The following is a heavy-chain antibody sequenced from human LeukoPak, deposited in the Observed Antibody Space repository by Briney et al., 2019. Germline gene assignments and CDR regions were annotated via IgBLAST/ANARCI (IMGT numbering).Heavy chain of an antibody. CDR3: AREVSVPSGGACGGACYWARPFDY. D-gene: IGHD2-21*02. Sequence: GGSLRLSCSASRFSFSTYAMSWVRQAPGKGLEWVSAIGASGGTTFYADSAKGRFTISRDNSKNTLFLQMNSLRAEDTAVYYCAREVSVPSGGACGGACYWARPFDYWGQGILVSVSS. CDR1: RFSFSTYA. V-gene: IGHV3-23*01. J-gene: IGHJ4*02. CDR2: IGASGGTT.